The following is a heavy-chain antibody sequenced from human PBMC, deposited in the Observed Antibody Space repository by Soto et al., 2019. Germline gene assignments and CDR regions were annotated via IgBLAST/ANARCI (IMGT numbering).Heavy chain of an antibody. V-gene: IGHV3-7*01. D-gene: IGHD6-13*01. Sequence: EVQQMESGGGLVQPGESLRLSCAASEFTFSTFWRTWVRQAPGRGLGWVANIKPDGSERYYVDSVKGRFTISRDNAKNSLYLQINSLRAEDTAVYYYAGEWDGSSCYVDYWGQRTLVTVSS. CDR1: EFTFSTFW. CDR3: AGEWDGSSCYVDY. J-gene: IGHJ4*02. CDR2: IKPDGSER.